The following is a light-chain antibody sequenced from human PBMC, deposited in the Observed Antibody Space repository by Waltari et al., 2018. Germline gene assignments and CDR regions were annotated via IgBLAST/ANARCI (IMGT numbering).Light chain of an antibody. CDR2: GAS. J-gene: IGKJ1*01. Sequence: LARPHQKPSQAPRLLVYGASSRATGIPGRFSGSGSRTDFSLTISRLEPEDVAVYYCLHYVRLPVTFGQGTNVEIK. V-gene: IGKV3-20*01. CDR3: LHYVRLPVT.